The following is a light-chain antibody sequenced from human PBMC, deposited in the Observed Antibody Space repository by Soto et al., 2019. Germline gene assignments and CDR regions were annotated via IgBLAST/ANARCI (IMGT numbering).Light chain of an antibody. V-gene: IGKV3-15*01. CDR2: DAS. CDR1: QSVSRN. CDR3: QQYNNWYT. J-gene: IGKJ2*01. Sequence: EIVMTQSPATLSVSPGERATLSCRASQSVSRNLAGYQQKPGQAPRLLILDASTRAAGIPGRFSGSGSGREFTLTISSLQSEDFAVYYCQQYNNWYTFGQGTKLEI.